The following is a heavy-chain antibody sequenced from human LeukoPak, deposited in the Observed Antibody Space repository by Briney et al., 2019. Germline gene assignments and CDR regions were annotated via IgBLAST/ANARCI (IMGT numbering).Heavy chain of an antibody. CDR2: MNPNSGNT. J-gene: IGHJ6*03. CDR3: ARGLKERRTNYYYYYMDV. V-gene: IGHV1-8*03. Sequence: ASVKVSCKASGYTFTSFDINWVRQATGQGLEWMGWMNPNSGNTGYAQKFQGRVTITRNTSINTAYMELSSLRSEDTAVYYCARGLKERRTNYYYYYMDVWGKGTTVTVSS. CDR1: GYTFTSFD. D-gene: IGHD1-1*01.